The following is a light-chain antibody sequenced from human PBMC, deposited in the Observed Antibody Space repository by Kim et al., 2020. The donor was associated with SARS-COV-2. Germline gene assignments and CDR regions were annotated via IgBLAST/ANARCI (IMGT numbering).Light chain of an antibody. CDR2: DTN. V-gene: IGLV7-46*01. J-gene: IGLJ3*02. Sequence: PGGTVTLTCGSSTGVVTSGHYPYWFQQKPGQAPRTLMYDTNNKQSWTPARFSGSLLGGKAALTLSGAQPEDEAEYYCLLSYSDAWVFGGGTKLTVL. CDR3: LLSYSDAWV. CDR1: TGVVTSGHY.